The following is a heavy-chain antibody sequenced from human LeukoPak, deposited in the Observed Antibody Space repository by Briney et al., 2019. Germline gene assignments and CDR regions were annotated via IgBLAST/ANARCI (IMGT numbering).Heavy chain of an antibody. V-gene: IGHV4-31*03. J-gene: IGHJ3*02. CDR2: IYYSGST. CDR3: ARVGQTYYDILTGYYYAFDI. Sequence: PSETLSLTCTVSGGSISSGGYYWSWIRQHPGKGLEWIGYIYYSGSTYYNPSLKSRVTISVDTSKNQFSLKLSSVTAADTAVYYCARVGQTYYDILTGYYYAFDIWGQGTMVTVSS. CDR1: GGSISSGGYY. D-gene: IGHD3-9*01.